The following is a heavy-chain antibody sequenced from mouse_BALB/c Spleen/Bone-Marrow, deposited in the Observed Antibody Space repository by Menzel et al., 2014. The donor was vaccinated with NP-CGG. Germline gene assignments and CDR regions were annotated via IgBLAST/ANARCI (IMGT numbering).Heavy chain of an antibody. J-gene: IGHJ2*01. CDR3: ARSFCFDY. CDR2: INPYNDGT. CDR1: GYTFTSYV. Sequence: EVQLQQSGPELVKPGASVKMSCKASGYTFTSYVMHWVNQKPGQGLEWYGYINPYNDGTKSNEKFKDKATLTSDKSSSTASLELSSLSSEDSADFYCARSFCFDYWGQGTTPSVSS. V-gene: IGHV1-14*01.